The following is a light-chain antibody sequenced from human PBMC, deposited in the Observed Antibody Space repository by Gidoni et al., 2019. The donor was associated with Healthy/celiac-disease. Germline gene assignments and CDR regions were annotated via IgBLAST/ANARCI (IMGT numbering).Light chain of an antibody. CDR1: SSNIGSNY. J-gene: IGLJ1*01. Sequence: HSVLTPPPSASGTPGQRVTISCSGSSSNIGSNYVYWYQQLPGTAPKLLIYRNNQRPSGVPDRFSGSKSGTSASLAISGLRSEDEADYYCAAWDDSLSGRVFGTGTKVTVL. V-gene: IGLV1-47*01. CDR2: RNN. CDR3: AAWDDSLSGRV.